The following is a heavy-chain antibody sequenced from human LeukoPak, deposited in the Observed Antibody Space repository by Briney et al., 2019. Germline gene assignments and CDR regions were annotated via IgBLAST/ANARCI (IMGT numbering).Heavy chain of an antibody. CDR2: INPNSGGT. V-gene: IGHV1-2*02. CDR1: GYTFTGCY. J-gene: IGHJ4*02. Sequence: ASVKVSCKASGYTFTGCYMHWVRQAPGQGLEWMGWINPNSGGTNYAQKFQGRVTMTRDTSISTAYMELSRLRSDDTAVYYCARGTARMHYYFDYWGQGTLVTVSS. CDR3: ARGTARMHYYFDY. D-gene: IGHD6-6*01.